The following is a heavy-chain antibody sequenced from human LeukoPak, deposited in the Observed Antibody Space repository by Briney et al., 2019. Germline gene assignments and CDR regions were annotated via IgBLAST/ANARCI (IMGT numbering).Heavy chain of an antibody. CDR3: ARDLNREDFDY. V-gene: IGHV3-30-3*01. Sequence: PGRSLRLSCAASEFTFSNYALHWVRQAPGKGLQWVAVISYDGNTIHYADSVKGRFIISRDTSKNTLYLQMNSLRAEDTAVYYCARDLNREDFDYWGQGTLVAVSS. J-gene: IGHJ4*02. CDR1: EFTFSNYA. D-gene: IGHD1-14*01. CDR2: ISYDGNTI.